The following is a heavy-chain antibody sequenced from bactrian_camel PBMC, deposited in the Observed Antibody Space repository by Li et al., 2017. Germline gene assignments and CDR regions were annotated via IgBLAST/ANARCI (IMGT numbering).Heavy chain of an antibody. D-gene: IGHD4*01. CDR2: INSDGST. J-gene: IGHJ7*01. CDR1: GFTFSSYA. V-gene: IGHV3S42*01. Sequence: DVQLVESGGGSVQPGGSLRLSCAASGFTFSSYAMSWVCQAPGKGLEWVSAINSDGSTTYADSVKGRFTISKDNAKNILHLDMNNLRSEDTGLYHCAADSRFHAEDIPLYSDYEYALDYWGKGTQVTVS.